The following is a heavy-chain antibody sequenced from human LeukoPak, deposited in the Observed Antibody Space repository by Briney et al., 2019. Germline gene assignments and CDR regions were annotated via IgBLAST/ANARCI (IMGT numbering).Heavy chain of an antibody. CDR3: ARDLYSSRTNDAFVI. Sequence: SETLSLTCTFSGGSISSYYWGWIRQPPGKGLEWIGSIYSSGRTYYNPSLKSRVTISVDTCKNQVSLELSSVTAADSAVYHGARDLYSSRTNDAFVIWGQGTMVAVSS. V-gene: IGHV4-39*07. D-gene: IGHD6-13*01. CDR2: IYSSGRT. J-gene: IGHJ3*02. CDR1: GGSISSYY.